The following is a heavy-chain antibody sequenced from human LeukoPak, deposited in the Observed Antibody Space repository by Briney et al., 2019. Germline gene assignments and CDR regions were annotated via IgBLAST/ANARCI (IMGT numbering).Heavy chain of an antibody. V-gene: IGHV3-30*02. J-gene: IGHJ3*02. CDR3: AKVQIFGVAKGAFDI. CDR2: IRYDGSNK. Sequence: PGGSLRLSCAASGFTFSSYGMHWVRQAPGKGLAWVAFIRYDGSNKYYADSVKGRFTISRDNSKNTLYLQMNSLRAEDTAVYYCAKVQIFGVAKGAFDIWGQGTMVTVSS. CDR1: GFTFSSYG. D-gene: IGHD3-3*01.